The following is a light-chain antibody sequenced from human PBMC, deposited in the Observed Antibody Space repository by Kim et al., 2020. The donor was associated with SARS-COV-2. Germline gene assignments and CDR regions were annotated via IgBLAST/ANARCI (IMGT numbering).Light chain of an antibody. CDR2: ATS. Sequence: CASVGDRVTITCRSSQIISSYLNWYQLKPGTAPKLLLYATSNLQSGVPSRFSGSASGTEFTLTISSLQPEDFATYYCQQSYSDPYIFGQGTKLEI. CDR1: QIISSY. CDR3: QQSYSDPYI. V-gene: IGKV1-39*01. J-gene: IGKJ2*01.